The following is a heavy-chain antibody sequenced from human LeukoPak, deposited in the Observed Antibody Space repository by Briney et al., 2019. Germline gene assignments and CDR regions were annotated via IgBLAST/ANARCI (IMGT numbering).Heavy chain of an antibody. V-gene: IGHV4-38-2*02. CDR1: GYSISSGYY. CDR2: IYYSGST. CDR3: ARGGSVPAASGYYYYYYMDV. D-gene: IGHD2-2*01. J-gene: IGHJ6*03. Sequence: SETLSLTCTVSGYSISSGYYWGWIRQPPGKGLEWIGSIYYSGSTYYNPSLKSRVTISVDTSKNQFSLKLSSVTAADTAVYYCARGGSVPAASGYYYYYYMDVWGKGTTVTISS.